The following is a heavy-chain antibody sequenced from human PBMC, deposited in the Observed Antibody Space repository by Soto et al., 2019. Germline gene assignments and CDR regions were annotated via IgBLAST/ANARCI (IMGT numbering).Heavy chain of an antibody. V-gene: IGHV3-23*01. CDR3: AKDDLVGGRISAFEC. CDR1: VLTFDNYV. D-gene: IGHD3-10*01. J-gene: IGHJ4*02. CDR2: ISRSGDTS. Sequence: GGSLRLSCASSVLTFDNYVMTCVRHSPGKWLEWVSAISRSGDTSYYADSAKGRFTISRDNSKSRLYLEMSSLRAEDTALYYCAKDDLVGGRISAFECWGQGRVVTVS.